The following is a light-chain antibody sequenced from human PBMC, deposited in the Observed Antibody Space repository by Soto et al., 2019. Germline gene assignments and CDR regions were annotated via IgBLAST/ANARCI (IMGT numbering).Light chain of an antibody. CDR2: DNK. J-gene: IGLJ2*01. Sequence: QSVLTQPPSVSGAPGQRVTISCTGSSSNIGAGYDVHWYRQLPGTAPKVLIYDNKNRPSGVPDRFSGSKSGTSASLAITGLQAEDEADYYCHSYDVRLSGPVFGGGTKLTVL. V-gene: IGLV1-40*01. CDR3: HSYDVRLSGPV. CDR1: SSNIGAGYD.